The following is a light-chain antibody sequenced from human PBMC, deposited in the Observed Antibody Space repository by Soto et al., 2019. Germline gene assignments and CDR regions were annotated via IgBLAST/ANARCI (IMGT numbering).Light chain of an antibody. CDR2: GNS. Sequence: QPVLTQPPSVSGAPGQRVTISCTGSSSNIGAGYDVHWYQQLPGTAPKLLIYGNSNRPSGVPDRFSGSKSGTSASLAITGLXXXXXXDXYCQSYDSSLSRVFGGGTKLTV. CDR1: SSNIGAGYD. J-gene: IGLJ2*01. CDR3: QSYDSSLSRV. V-gene: IGLV1-40*01.